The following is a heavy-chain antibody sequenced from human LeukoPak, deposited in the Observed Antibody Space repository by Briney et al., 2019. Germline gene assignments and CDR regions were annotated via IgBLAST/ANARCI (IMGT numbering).Heavy chain of an antibody. Sequence: SETLSLTCTVSGGSITGYYWSWVRQPPGKGLEWIAFIHYSGSTNYNPSLKSPVTISLDTSKNQFSLKVSSVTAADTATYYCARHRSSGGSRYSFDYWGQGTLVTVSS. D-gene: IGHD2-15*01. CDR3: ARHRSSGGSRYSFDY. V-gene: IGHV4-59*08. CDR2: IHYSGST. CDR1: GGSITGYY. J-gene: IGHJ4*02.